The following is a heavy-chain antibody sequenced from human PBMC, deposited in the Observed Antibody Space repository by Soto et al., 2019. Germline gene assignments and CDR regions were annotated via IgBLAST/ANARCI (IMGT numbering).Heavy chain of an antibody. V-gene: IGHV3-30-3*01. J-gene: IGHJ4*02. CDR1: GFTFNNYA. Sequence: PGGSLRLSCAASGFTFNNYAIHWVRQAPGKGLEWVVAISRDGNNKYYADSVKGRFTISRDNSKNTLYLQMNSLRAEDTAVFYCAREEEVYYFDYWGQGTLVTVSS. CDR3: AREEEVYYFDY. CDR2: ISRDGNNK.